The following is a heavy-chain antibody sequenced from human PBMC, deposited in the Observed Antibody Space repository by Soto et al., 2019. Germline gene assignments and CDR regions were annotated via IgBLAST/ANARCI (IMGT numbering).Heavy chain of an antibody. CDR3: ARPFDCGDYSSDY. CDR2: ISSSSITI. V-gene: IGHV3-48*02. J-gene: IGHJ4*02. Sequence: EVQLVESGGGLVQPGGSLRLSCAASGFTFSSYSMNWVRQAPGKGLEWVSYISSSSITIYYADSVKGRFTISRDNAKNSLYLQMNSLRDEATAVYYCARPFDCGDYSSDYWGQGTLVTVSS. D-gene: IGHD4-17*01. CDR1: GFTFSSYS.